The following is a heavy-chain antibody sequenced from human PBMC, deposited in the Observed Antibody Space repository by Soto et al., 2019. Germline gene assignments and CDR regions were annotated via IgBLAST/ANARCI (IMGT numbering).Heavy chain of an antibody. J-gene: IGHJ4*02. V-gene: IGHV5-51*01. CDR1: VYSFTSYW. CDR3: ASLGYSGSYFLDY. Sequence: GEPLKISCKGSVYSFTSYWIGWVRQMPGKGLEWMGIIYPGDSDTRYSPSFQGQVTISADKSISTAYLQWSSLKASDTAMYYCASLGYSGSYFLDYWGQGTLVTVSS. CDR2: IYPGDSDT. D-gene: IGHD1-26*01.